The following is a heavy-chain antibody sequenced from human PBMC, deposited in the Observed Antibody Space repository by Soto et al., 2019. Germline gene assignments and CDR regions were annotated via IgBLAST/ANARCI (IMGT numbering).Heavy chain of an antibody. J-gene: IGHJ5*02. V-gene: IGHV1-2*04. D-gene: IGHD6-13*01. CDR2: INPNSGGT. Sequence: GASVKVSCKASGYTFTGYYMHWVRQAPGQGLEWMGWINPNSGGTNYAQKFQGWVTMTRDTSISTAYMELSRLRSDDTAVYYCARGIAAAGTSWFDPWGQGTLVTVSS. CDR3: ARGIAAAGTSWFDP. CDR1: GYTFTGYY.